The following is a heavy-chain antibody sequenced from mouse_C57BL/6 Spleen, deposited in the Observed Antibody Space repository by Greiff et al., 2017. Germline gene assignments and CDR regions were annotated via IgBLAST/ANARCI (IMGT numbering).Heavy chain of an antibody. CDR2: INPSNGGT. CDR1: GYTFTSYW. D-gene: IGHD1-1*01. CDR3: ARWTTTVVATRYFDY. V-gene: IGHV1-53*01. Sequence: QVHVKQPGTELVKPGASVKLSCKASGYTFTSYWMHWVKQRPGQGLEWIGNINPSNGGTNYNEKFKSKATLTVDKSSSTAYMQLSSLTSEDSAVYYCARWTTTVVATRYFDYWGQGTTLTVSS. J-gene: IGHJ2*01.